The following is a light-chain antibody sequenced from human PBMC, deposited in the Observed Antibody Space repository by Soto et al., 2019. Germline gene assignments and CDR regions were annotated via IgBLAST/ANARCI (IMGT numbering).Light chain of an antibody. CDR2: GAS. J-gene: IGKJ1*01. CDR1: QSVSSSY. CDR3: QQYNTYTWA. V-gene: IGKV3-20*01. Sequence: PGERATLSCRASQSVSSSYLAWYQQKPGQAPRLLVYGASSRATGIPDRFSGSGSGTDFTLTISTLQPDDFATYYCQQYNTYTWAFGQGTKVDIK.